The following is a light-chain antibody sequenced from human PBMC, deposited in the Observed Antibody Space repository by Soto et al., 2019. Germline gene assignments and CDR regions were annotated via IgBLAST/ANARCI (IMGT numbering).Light chain of an antibody. CDR3: MQALQTPRYT. J-gene: IGKJ2*01. CDR1: QSLLHSNGYNY. CDR2: LGS. Sequence: DIVMTQSPLSLPVTPGEPAFISCRSSQSLLHSNGYNYLDWYLQKPGQSPQLLIYLGSNRASGVPDRFSGSGSGTDFTLKISRVEAEDVGVYYCMQALQTPRYTFGQGTKVDIK. V-gene: IGKV2-28*01.